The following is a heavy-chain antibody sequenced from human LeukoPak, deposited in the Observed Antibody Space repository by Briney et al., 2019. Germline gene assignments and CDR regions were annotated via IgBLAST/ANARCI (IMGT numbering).Heavy chain of an antibody. V-gene: IGHV3-30*02. CDR2: IRYDGSNK. J-gene: IGHJ4*02. CDR3: AKDLPAYSSSWRPALLRFDY. CDR1: GFTFNDFA. Sequence: PGGSLRLSCAASGFTFNDFALHWVRQAPDKGLEWVAFIRYDGSNKYYADSVKGRFTISRDNSKNTLYLQMNSLRAEDTAVYYCAKDLPAYSSSWRPALLRFDYWGQGTLVTVSS. D-gene: IGHD6-13*01.